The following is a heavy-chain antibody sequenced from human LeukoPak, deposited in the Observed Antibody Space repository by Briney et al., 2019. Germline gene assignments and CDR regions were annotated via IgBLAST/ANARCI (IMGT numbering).Heavy chain of an antibody. Sequence: SETLSLTCTVSGGSISSYYWSWIRQPPGKGLEWIGYIYYSGTTNYNPSLKSRVTISVDTSKNQFSLKLSSVTAADTAVYYCARGVYIAAAQYAYWGQGTPVTVSS. CDR3: ARGVYIAAAQYAY. CDR2: IYYSGTT. J-gene: IGHJ4*02. D-gene: IGHD6-13*01. CDR1: GGSISSYY. V-gene: IGHV4-59*01.